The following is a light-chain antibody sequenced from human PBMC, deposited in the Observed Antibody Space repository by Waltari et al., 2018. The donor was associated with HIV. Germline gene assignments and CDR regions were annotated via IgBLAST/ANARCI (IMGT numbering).Light chain of an antibody. CDR1: ISNIVRFD. Sequence: QPMLTQPPSVSGAPGQTVTISCIVAISNIVRFDVHWYQQLPGAAPKLLIYANTNRPSGVPDRFSASKSGTSASLAISGLQAEDEADYYCQSYDTILSGPVVVFGGGTKLTVL. J-gene: IGLJ2*01. V-gene: IGLV1-40*01. CDR3: QSYDTILSGPVVV. CDR2: ANT.